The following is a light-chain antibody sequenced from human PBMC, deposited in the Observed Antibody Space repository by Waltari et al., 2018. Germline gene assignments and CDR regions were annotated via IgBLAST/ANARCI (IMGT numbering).Light chain of an antibody. Sequence: QSALTQPASVSGSPGQSITISFTGTSSDVGAYIYVSWYQQHPGKAPKLLIYDVNTRPSGVSNRFSGSKSGNTASLTISGLQAEDEADYYCSSYTSSTTLFGGGTKLTVL. CDR1: SSDVGAYIY. CDR2: DVN. CDR3: SSYTSSTTL. V-gene: IGLV2-14*03. J-gene: IGLJ2*01.